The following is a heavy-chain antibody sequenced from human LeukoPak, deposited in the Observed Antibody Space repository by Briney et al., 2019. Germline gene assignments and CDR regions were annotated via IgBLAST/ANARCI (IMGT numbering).Heavy chain of an antibody. CDR2: MSPDSGDT. Sequence: ASVKDSCKASGYTFTDYYINWVRQAPGQGLEWMGWMSPDSGDTGYAHKFQGRVTITRNTSITTAYMELRSLTFEDSAVYYCARVRLRNGYNWFDPWGQGTLVTVSS. CDR1: GYTFTDYY. D-gene: IGHD3-3*01. V-gene: IGHV1-8*03. J-gene: IGHJ5*02. CDR3: ARVRLRNGYNWFDP.